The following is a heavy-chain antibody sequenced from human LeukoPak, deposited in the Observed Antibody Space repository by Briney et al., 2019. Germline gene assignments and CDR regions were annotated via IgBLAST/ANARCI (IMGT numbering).Heavy chain of an antibody. CDR1: GGTFSSYA. CDR3: ARVTPGGDYDFWSGPFDY. J-gene: IGHJ4*02. CDR2: IIPIFGTA. D-gene: IGHD3-3*01. Sequence: SVKVSCKASGGTFSSYAISWVRQAPGQGLEWMGGIIPIFGTANYAQKFQGRVTITTDESTSTAYMELSSLRSEDTAVYYCARVTPGGDYDFWSGPFDYWGQGTLVTVSS. V-gene: IGHV1-69*05.